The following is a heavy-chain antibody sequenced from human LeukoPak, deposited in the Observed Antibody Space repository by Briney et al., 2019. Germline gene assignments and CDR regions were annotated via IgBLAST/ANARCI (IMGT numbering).Heavy chain of an antibody. Sequence: ASVKVSCKVSGYTLTELSMHWVRQAPGKGLEWMGGFDPEDGETIYAQKFQGRVTMTEDTSTDTAYMELSSLRSEDTAVYYCARGFTYYDILTGYYTVAEYFQHWGQGTLVTVSS. CDR3: ARGFTYYDILTGYYTVAEYFQH. D-gene: IGHD3-9*01. CDR2: FDPEDGET. V-gene: IGHV1-24*01. J-gene: IGHJ1*01. CDR1: GYTLTELS.